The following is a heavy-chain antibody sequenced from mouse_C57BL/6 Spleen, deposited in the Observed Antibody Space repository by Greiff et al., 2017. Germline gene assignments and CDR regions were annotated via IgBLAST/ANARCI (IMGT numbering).Heavy chain of an antibody. CDR1: GYTFTSYW. Sequence: VQLQQSGTVLARPGASVKMSCKTSGYTFTSYWMHWVKQRPGQGLEWIGAIYPGNSDTSYNQKFKGKAKLTAVTSASTAYMELSSLTNADSAVYYCTTPIYYESGGNTLNYWGQGTSVTVSS. J-gene: IGHJ4*01. CDR3: TTPIYYESGGNTLNY. V-gene: IGHV1-5*01. D-gene: IGHD2-4*01. CDR2: IYPGNSDT.